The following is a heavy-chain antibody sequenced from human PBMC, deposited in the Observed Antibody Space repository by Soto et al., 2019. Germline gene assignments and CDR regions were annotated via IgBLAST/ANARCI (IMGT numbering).Heavy chain of an antibody. CDR3: AREGRVATFDY. CDR1: GGSVSSGSYF. V-gene: IGHV4-61*01. CDR2: IYNSGNT. J-gene: IGHJ4*02. D-gene: IGHD5-12*01. Sequence: QVQLQESGPGLVKPSETLSLTCNVSGGSVSSGSYFWSWIRQTPGKGLEWIGYIYNSGNTKYNPSLKSRVTISADPSTNPFSLKLSSVTAADTAVYYCAREGRVATFDYWGQGALVTVSS.